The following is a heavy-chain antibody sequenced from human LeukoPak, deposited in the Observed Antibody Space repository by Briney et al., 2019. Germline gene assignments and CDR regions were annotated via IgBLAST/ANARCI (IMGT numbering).Heavy chain of an antibody. CDR1: GGSFSGYY. CDR2: INHSGST. Sequence: SETLSLTCAVYGGSFSGYYWSWIRQPPGKGLEWIGEINHSGSTNYNPSLKSRVTISVDTSKNQFSLKLSSVTAADTAVYYCARSFPYSHFDSWGQGILVTVSS. J-gene: IGHJ4*02. CDR3: ARSFPYSHFDS. D-gene: IGHD1-26*01. V-gene: IGHV4-34*01.